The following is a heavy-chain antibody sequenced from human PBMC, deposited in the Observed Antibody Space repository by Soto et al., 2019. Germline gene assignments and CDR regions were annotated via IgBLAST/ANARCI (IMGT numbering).Heavy chain of an antibody. CDR3: ARDRDYGSGGGPYYYGMDV. CDR2: ISYDGNTK. D-gene: IGHD3-10*01. V-gene: IGHV3-30-3*01. CDR1: AFTFRAYA. J-gene: IGHJ6*02. Sequence: SGGSLRLSCAASAFTFRAYAMNWVRQAPGKGLEWVAVISYDGNTKYYADSVKGRFTISRDNSKNTLYLQMNSLRAEDTAVYYCARDRDYGSGGGPYYYGMDVWGQGTTVTVSS.